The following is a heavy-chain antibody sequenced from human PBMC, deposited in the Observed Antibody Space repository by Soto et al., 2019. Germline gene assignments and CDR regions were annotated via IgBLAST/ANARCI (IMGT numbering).Heavy chain of an antibody. CDR2: IIPILGIA. CDR3: ARGGITGTTPLNY. J-gene: IGHJ4*02. V-gene: IGHV1-69*02. Sequence: SVKVSCKASGGTFSSYTISWVRQAPGQGLEWMGRIIPILGIANYAQKFQGRVTITADKSTSTAYMELSSLRSEDTAVYYCARGGITGTTPLNYWGQGTLVTVSS. D-gene: IGHD1-7*01. CDR1: GGTFSSYT.